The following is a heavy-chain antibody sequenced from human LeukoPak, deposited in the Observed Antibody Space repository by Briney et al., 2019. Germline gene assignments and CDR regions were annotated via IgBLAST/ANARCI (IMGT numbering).Heavy chain of an antibody. CDR2: ISSSSSYI. Sequence: GGSLRLSCAASGFTFSSYEMNWVRQAPGKGLEWVSSISSSSSYIYYADSVKGRFTISRDSAKNTLYLQMNNLRAEDTAIYYCATDSYVSGSYYRLFYWGQGTLVTVSS. J-gene: IGHJ4*02. V-gene: IGHV3-21*01. CDR1: GFTFSSYE. CDR3: ATDSYVSGSYYRLFY. D-gene: IGHD3-10*01.